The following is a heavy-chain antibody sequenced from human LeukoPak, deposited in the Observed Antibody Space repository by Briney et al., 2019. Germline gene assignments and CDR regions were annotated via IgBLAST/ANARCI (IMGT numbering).Heavy chain of an antibody. D-gene: IGHD3-10*01. CDR2: IGGGST. Sequence: PGGSLRLSCAASGFSLSSYAMSWVRQAPGKGLEWVSAIGGGSTYYADSVKGRFTISRDSSKNTLFLQMNSLRAEDTAVHYCAKYSGSGSKTFDIWGQGTMVTVSS. CDR1: GFSLSSYA. V-gene: IGHV3-23*01. CDR3: AKYSGSGSKTFDI. J-gene: IGHJ3*02.